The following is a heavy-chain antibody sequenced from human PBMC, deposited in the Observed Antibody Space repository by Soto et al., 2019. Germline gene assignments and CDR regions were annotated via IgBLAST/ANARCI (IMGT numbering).Heavy chain of an antibody. J-gene: IGHJ1*01. Sequence: QVQLVESGGGVVQPGTSQRLSCVGSGFTFRSYVIHWVRQAPGKGLEWVALTSYDGSGKYYGDSVRGRFTISRDNSRNTVDLQMDSLRLEDTALYYCARWGTTGGLDVWGQGTLVSVSS. D-gene: IGHD3-16*01. V-gene: IGHV3-30*19. CDR2: TSYDGSGK. CDR3: ARWGTTGGLDV. CDR1: GFTFRSYV.